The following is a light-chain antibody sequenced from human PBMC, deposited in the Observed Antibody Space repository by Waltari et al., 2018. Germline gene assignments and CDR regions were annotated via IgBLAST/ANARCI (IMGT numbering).Light chain of an antibody. J-gene: IGKJ1*01. CDR3: QRYNLAPRT. CDR2: AAS. CDR1: QGIYHY. V-gene: IGKV1-27*01. Sequence: DIQMTQSPSSLSASVGDTVTITCRASQGIYHYLAWYQQKPGTVPKLLIHAASTLQSGFPSRFSGSGYGTDFTLIISSLQPEDVATYYCQRYNLAPRTFGQGTKVEIK.